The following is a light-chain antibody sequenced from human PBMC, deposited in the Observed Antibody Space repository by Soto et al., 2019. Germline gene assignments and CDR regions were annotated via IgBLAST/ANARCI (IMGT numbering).Light chain of an antibody. CDR2: EVS. J-gene: IGLJ1*01. Sequence: QSVLTQPACVSGSPGQSITISCTGTSSDVGGYNYVSWYQQHPGKAPKLMIYEVSNRPSGVSDRFSASKSGNTASLTISGLQAEDEADYYWSSYTSSSTRVFGTGTKLTVL. CDR3: SSYTSSSTRV. CDR1: SSDVGGYNY. V-gene: IGLV2-14*01.